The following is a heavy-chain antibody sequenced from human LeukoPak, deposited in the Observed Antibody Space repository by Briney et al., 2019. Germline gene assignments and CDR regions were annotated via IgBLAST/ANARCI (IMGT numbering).Heavy chain of an antibody. V-gene: IGHV4-59*08. CDR1: GGSISSYY. CDR3: ATSTISYWFDP. Sequence: SETLSLTCTVSGGSISSYYWNWIRQPPGKGLEWIGYIYYSGSTNYNPSLKCRVTISVDTSKNQFSRKLNSVTAADTAVYYCATSTISYWFDPWGQGTLVTVSS. CDR2: IYYSGST. D-gene: IGHD2-2*01. J-gene: IGHJ5*02.